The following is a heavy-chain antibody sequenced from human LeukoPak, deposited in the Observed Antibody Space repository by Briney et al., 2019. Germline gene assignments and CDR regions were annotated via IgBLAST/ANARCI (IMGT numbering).Heavy chain of an antibody. J-gene: IGHJ6*03. V-gene: IGHV1-69*06. CDR3: ARDRKLYDILTGFPNEIYYYYYYMDV. D-gene: IGHD3-9*01. Sequence: ASVKVSCEASGGTFSSYAISWVRQAPGQGLEWMGGIIPIFGTANYAQKFQGRVTITADKSTSTAYMELSSLRSEDTAVYYCARDRKLYDILTGFPNEIYYYYYYMDVWGKGTTVTVSS. CDR1: GGTFSSYA. CDR2: IIPIFGTA.